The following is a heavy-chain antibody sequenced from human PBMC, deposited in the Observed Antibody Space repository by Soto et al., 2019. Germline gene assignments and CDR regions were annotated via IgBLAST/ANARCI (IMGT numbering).Heavy chain of an antibody. J-gene: IGHJ4*02. Sequence: PGGSLRLSCAASGFTVSSNYMSWVRQAPGKGLEWVSVIYSGGSTYYADSVKGRFTISRDNSKNTLYLQMNSLRDEDTAVYYCARIPYYYDSSGYRYFDSWGQGTLVTVSS. D-gene: IGHD3-22*01. V-gene: IGHV3-53*01. CDR3: ARIPYYYDSSGYRYFDS. CDR2: IYSGGST. CDR1: GFTVSSNY.